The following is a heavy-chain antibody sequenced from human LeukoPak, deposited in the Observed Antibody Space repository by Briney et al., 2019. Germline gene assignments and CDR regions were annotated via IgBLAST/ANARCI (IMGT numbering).Heavy chain of an antibody. CDR1: GYTLTELS. CDR2: FDPEDGET. J-gene: IGHJ6*04. D-gene: IGHD6-19*01. V-gene: IGHV1-24*01. Sequence: ASPKTSCKVSGYTLTELSMHWGRQAPGKGLGWRGGFDPEDGETIYAKKFQGRVTMTEDKSTDTAYMELSSLRSEDTAVYYCATGGHSSGWYSYYYGMDVWGKGTTVTVSS. CDR3: ATGGHSSGWYSYYYGMDV.